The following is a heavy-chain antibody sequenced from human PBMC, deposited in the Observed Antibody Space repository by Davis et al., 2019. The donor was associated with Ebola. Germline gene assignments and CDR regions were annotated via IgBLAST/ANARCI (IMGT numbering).Heavy chain of an antibody. CDR2: INPSGGGT. J-gene: IGHJ6*04. V-gene: IGHV1-46*01. CDR3: ARAGGGYSYGGIYYYGMDL. Sequence: ASVKVSCKASGYTFTGYYMHWVRQAPGQGLEWMGRINPSGGGTTYAQNFQGRVTMTRDTSTSTLYMELSSLKSEDTAVYYCARAGGGYSYGGIYYYGMDLWGKGTTVTVSS. D-gene: IGHD5-18*01. CDR1: GYTFTGYY.